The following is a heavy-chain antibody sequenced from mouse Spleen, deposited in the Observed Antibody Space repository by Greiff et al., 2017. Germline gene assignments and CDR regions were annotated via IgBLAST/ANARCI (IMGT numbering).Heavy chain of an antibody. CDR2: ILPGSGST. CDR1: GFTFTGYW. J-gene: IGHJ2*01. D-gene: IGHD1-1*01. CDR3: ARDDYYGSSYFDY. Sequence: QVQLKQSGAELMKPGASVKLSCTASGFTFTGYWIEWVKQRPGHGLEWIGEILPGSGSTNYNEKFKGKATFTADTSSNTAYMQLSSLTTEDSAIYYCARDDYYGSSYFDYWGQGTTLTVSS. V-gene: IGHV1-9*01.